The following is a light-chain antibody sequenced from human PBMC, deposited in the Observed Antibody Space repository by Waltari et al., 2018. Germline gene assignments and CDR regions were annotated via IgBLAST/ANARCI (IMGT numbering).Light chain of an antibody. J-gene: IGLJ1*01. CDR2: DVS. Sequence: QSALTQPASVSGSPGQSITISCTGTSSDVESYNLVSWYQQPPGEAPKLMIYDVSKRPSGVPDRCSGSKSGNTASLTISGLQAEDDADYYCCSYAGNYIFHVFGTGTKVTVL. V-gene: IGLV2-23*02. CDR1: SSDVESYNL. CDR3: CSYAGNYIFHV.